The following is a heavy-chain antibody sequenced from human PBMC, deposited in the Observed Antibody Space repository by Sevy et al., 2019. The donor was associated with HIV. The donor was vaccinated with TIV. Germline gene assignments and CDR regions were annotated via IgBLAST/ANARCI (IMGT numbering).Heavy chain of an antibody. V-gene: IGHV1-24*01. CDR3: ATGPVTTLNFDY. CDR2: FDPEDGET. J-gene: IGHJ4*02. D-gene: IGHD4-17*01. Sequence: ASVKVSCKGSGYTLTELSMHWVRQAPGKGLEWMGGFDPEDGETIYAQKFQGRVTMTEDTSTDTAYMELSSLRSEDTAVYYCATGPVTTLNFDYWGQGTLVIVSS. CDR1: GYTLTELS.